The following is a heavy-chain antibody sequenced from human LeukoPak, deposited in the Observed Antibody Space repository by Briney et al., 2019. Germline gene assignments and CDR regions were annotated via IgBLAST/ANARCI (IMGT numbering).Heavy chain of an antibody. V-gene: IGHV1-18*04. D-gene: IGHD2-15*01. CDR3: TRDHCSGDNCPSFDY. J-gene: IGHJ4*02. Sequence: ASVKVSCKPSGYTFTSFGISWVRPAPGQGLERMGWIGAYNGDTNYAPKFQGRVTMTTDTSTSTAYMDLRSLRSDDTAVYYCTRDHCSGDNCPSFDYWGQGTLVTVSS. CDR1: GYTFTSFG. CDR2: IGAYNGDT.